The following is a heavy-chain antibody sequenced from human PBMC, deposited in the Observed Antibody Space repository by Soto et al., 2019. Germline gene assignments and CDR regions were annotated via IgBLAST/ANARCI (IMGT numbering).Heavy chain of an antibody. CDR3: ASLYYYDSSGYYWFFNY. Sequence: PSETLSLTCTVSGGSISSSSYYWGWIRQPPGKGLEWIGSIYYSGRTNYNPPLKSRVTISVDTSKKQFSLKLSSVTAADTAVYYCASLYYYDSSGYYWFFNYWGQGTPVTVSS. J-gene: IGHJ4*02. CDR1: GGSISSSSYY. CDR2: IYYSGRT. D-gene: IGHD3-22*01. V-gene: IGHV4-39*01.